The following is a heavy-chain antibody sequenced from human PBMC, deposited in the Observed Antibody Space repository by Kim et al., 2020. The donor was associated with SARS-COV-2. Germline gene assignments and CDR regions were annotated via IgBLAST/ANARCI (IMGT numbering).Heavy chain of an antibody. CDR3: ARVGYSSSWYSVEYYYYYYGMDV. Sequence: GGSLRRSCAASGFTFSSYAMHWVRQAPGKGLEWVAVISYDGSNKYYADSVKGRFTISRDNSKNTLYLQMNSLRAEDTAAYYCARVGYSSSWYSVEYYYYYYGMDVWGQGTTVTVSS. CDR2: ISYDGSNK. V-gene: IGHV3-30*04. CDR1: GFTFSSYA. J-gene: IGHJ6*02. D-gene: IGHD6-13*01.